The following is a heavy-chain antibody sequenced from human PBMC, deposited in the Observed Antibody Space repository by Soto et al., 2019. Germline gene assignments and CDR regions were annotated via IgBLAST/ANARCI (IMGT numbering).Heavy chain of an antibody. D-gene: IGHD3-3*01. J-gene: IGHJ3*02. CDR3: ARKGVDTYDDAFDI. V-gene: IGHV1-18*01. CDR2: ISVKNGNA. Sequence: QVQLVQSGAEVKKPGASVKVSCKASGYTFTSYGISWVRQAPGQGLEWMGWISVKNGNANYAQKFQGRVIMTTDTSTNTAYMEVRSLGSDDSAVYYCARKGVDTYDDAFDIWGQGTMVTVSS. CDR1: GYTFTSYG.